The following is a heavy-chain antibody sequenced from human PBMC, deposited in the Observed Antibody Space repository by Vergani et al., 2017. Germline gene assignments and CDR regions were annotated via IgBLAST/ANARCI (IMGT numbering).Heavy chain of an antibody. D-gene: IGHD3-9*01. Sequence: QLQESGSGLVKPSQTLSLTCAVSGGSISSGGYSWSWIRQPPGKGLEWVSGISWNSGSIGYADSVKGRFTISRDNAKNSLYLQMNSLRAEDTALYYCAKDGYFDWLPTYYGMDVWGQGTTVTVSS. V-gene: IGHV3-9*01. CDR3: AKDGYFDWLPTYYGMDV. J-gene: IGHJ6*02. CDR2: ISWNSGSI. CDR1: GGSISSGGYS.